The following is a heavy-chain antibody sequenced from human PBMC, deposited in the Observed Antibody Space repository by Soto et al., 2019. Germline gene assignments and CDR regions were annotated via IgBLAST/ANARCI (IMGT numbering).Heavy chain of an antibody. D-gene: IGHD3-3*01. J-gene: IGHJ6*02. V-gene: IGHV4-59*01. CDR1: GGSISSYY. Sequence: SETLSLTCTVSGGSISSYYWSWIRQPPGKGLEWIGYIYYSGSTNYNPSLKSRVTISVDTSKNQFSLKLSSVTAADTAVYYCARDLGYYDFWSGSPPYGMDVWGQGTTVTVSS. CDR3: ARDLGYYDFWSGSPPYGMDV. CDR2: IYYSGST.